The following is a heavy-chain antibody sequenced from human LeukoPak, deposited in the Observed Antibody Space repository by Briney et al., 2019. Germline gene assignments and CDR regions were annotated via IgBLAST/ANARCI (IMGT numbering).Heavy chain of an antibody. CDR3: ARTRKQQLVLFDY. CDR1: GGSISSYY. D-gene: IGHD6-13*01. V-gene: IGHV4-59*01. J-gene: IGHJ4*02. CDR2: IYYSGST. Sequence: SETLSLTCTVSGGSISSYYWSWIRQPPGKGLEWIGYIYYSGSTNYNPSLKSRVTISVDTSKNQFSLELSSVTAADTAVYYCARTRKQQLVLFDYWGQGTLVTVSS.